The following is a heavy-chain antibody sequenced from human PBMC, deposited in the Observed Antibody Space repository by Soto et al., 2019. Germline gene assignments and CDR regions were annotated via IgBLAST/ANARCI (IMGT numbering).Heavy chain of an antibody. Sequence: ESVGGVVQPGRSLRLSCAASGFTFSTFALHWVRQAPGEGLEWVALISHDGRIEKYADSVKGRFTISRDNSKNTLYMQMDSLRLEDTGVYYCARDGLPDDFRSGGYWFDPWGQGTQVTVSS. CDR3: ARDGLPDDFRSGGYWFDP. D-gene: IGHD3-3*01. CDR1: GFTFSTFA. J-gene: IGHJ5*02. CDR2: ISHDGRIE. V-gene: IGHV3-30-3*01.